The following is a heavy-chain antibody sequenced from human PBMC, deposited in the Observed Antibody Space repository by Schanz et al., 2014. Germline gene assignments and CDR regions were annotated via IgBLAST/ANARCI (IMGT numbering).Heavy chain of an antibody. V-gene: IGHV3-30*07. CDR1: GFTFSDYF. J-gene: IGHJ4*02. Sequence: QVQLVESGGGLVKPGGSLRLSCSASGFTFSDYFMTWIRQAPGKGLEWGAVISHDGSKKYYADSVKGRFTISRDNSKNTLFLQMSSLRAEDTAVYYCARDGDFDYWGQGTLVTVSS. CDR2: ISHDGSKK. CDR3: ARDGDFDY.